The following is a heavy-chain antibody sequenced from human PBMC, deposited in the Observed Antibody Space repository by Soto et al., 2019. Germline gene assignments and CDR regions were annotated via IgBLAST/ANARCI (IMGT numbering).Heavy chain of an antibody. V-gene: IGHV1-69*01. CDR3: ARARIAAAGGYYYGMDV. D-gene: IGHD6-13*01. CDR1: GGTFSSYA. CDR2: IIPIFGTA. Sequence: QVQLVQSGAEVKKPGSSVKVSYKASGGTFSSYAISWVRQAPGQGLEWMGGIIPIFGTANYAQKFQGRVTITADESTSTAYMELSSLRSEDTAVYYCARARIAAAGGYYYGMDVWGQGTTVTVSS. J-gene: IGHJ6*02.